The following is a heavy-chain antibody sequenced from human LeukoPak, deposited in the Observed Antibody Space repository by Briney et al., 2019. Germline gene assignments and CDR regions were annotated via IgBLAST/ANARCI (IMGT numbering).Heavy chain of an antibody. CDR3: ARVVVSSGWETLDY. J-gene: IGHJ4*02. CDR2: INPSDGST. Sequence: ATVKVSCKASGYTFTSYYIHWVRQAPGQGLEWMGIINPSDGSTGYAQKFQGRVTMTRGSSTSTVYMELSSLRSEDTAVYYCARVVVSSGWETLDYWGQGTLVTVSS. D-gene: IGHD6-19*01. V-gene: IGHV1-46*01. CDR1: GYTFTSYY.